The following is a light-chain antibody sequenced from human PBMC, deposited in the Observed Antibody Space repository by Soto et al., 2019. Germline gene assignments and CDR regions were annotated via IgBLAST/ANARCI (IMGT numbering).Light chain of an antibody. CDR1: QSIRSW. CDR2: KAS. V-gene: IGKV1-5*03. CDR3: QQYNRAFT. J-gene: IGKJ3*01. Sequence: DIQMTQSPSTLSASVGDRVTITCRASQSIRSWLAWYQQKPGKAPKLLIYKASRLDSGVPSRFSDSGSGTEFTLTISSLQPDDFATYYCQQYNRAFTFGPGTKVDIK.